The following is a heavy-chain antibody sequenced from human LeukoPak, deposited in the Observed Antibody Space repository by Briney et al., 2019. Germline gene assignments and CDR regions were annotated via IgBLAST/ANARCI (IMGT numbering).Heavy chain of an antibody. J-gene: IGHJ4*02. CDR2: INLSTGDT. D-gene: IGHD3-16*01. CDR1: GYIFIGYY. CDR3: AIWAGGNAPVASFDY. Sequence: ASVTVSCKPSGYIFIGYYMHWLRQAPGQGLEWMGWINLSTGDTNYAQKFQGRVTMTRDTSIRTAYMEMSRLGYDDTALYYCAIWAGGNAPVASFDYWGQGPLVTVSS. V-gene: IGHV1-2*02.